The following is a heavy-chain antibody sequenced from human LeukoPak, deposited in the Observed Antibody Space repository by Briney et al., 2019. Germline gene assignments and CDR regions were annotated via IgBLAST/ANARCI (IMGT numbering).Heavy chain of an antibody. D-gene: IGHD3-22*01. J-gene: IGHJ4*02. CDR1: GGSISSYY. Sequence: SETLSLTCTVSGGSISSYYWSWIRQPPGKGLEWIGYVYYRGTTNYSPSLKSRVTMSVDTSKNQFSLKLSSVTAADTAVYYCASESSGSYHNYFGYWGQGTLVTVSS. CDR3: ASESSGSYHNYFGY. CDR2: VYYRGTT. V-gene: IGHV4-59*01.